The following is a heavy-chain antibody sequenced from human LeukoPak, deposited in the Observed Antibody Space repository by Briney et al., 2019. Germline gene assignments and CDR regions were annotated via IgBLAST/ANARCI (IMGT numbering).Heavy chain of an antibody. D-gene: IGHD3-22*01. J-gene: IGHJ4*02. CDR2: ISSSSYI. V-gene: IGHV3-21*01. Sequence: GGSLRLSCAASGFTFSSYSMNWVRQAPGKGLEWVSSISSSSYIYYADSVKGRFTISRDNAKNSLYLQMNSLRAEDTAVYYCAREGYYDSSGYSQHWGQGTLVTVSS. CDR3: AREGYYDSSGYSQH. CDR1: GFTFSSYS.